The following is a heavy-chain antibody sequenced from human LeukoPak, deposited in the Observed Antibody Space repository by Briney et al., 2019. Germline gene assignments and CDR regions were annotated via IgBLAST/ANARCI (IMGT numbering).Heavy chain of an antibody. CDR2: ISSSSSYI. V-gene: IGHV3-21*04. J-gene: IGHJ4*02. Sequence: GGSLRLSCAASGFTFSSYSMNWVRQAPGKGLEWVSSISSSSSYIYYADSVKGRFTISRDNSKNTLYLQMNSLRAEDTAVYYCEKVKGGSYFDYWGQGTLVTVSS. CDR1: GFTFSSYS. CDR3: EKVKGGSYFDY. D-gene: IGHD1-26*01.